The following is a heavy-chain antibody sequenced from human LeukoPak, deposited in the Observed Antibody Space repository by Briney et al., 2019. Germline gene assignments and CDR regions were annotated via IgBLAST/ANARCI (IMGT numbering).Heavy chain of an antibody. D-gene: IGHD3-22*01. CDR2: ISYDGSNK. J-gene: IGHJ3*02. CDR3: ARDEKWLLYAFDI. V-gene: IGHV3-30-3*01. CDR1: GFTFSSYA. Sequence: PGGSLRLSCAASGFTFSSYAMRCVRQAPGKGLEWVAVISYDGSNKYYADSVKGRFTISRDNSKNTLHLQMNSLRAEDTAVYYCARDEKWLLYAFDIWGQGTMVTVSS.